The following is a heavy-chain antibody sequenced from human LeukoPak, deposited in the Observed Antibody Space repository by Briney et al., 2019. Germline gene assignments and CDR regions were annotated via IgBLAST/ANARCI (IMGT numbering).Heavy chain of an antibody. CDR2: IYTSGST. V-gene: IGHV4-61*02. D-gene: IGHD1-26*01. CDR1: GGSVSSGSYY. J-gene: IGHJ5*02. CDR3: ARDVGPGQWDWFDR. Sequence: PSETLSLTCTVSGGSVSSGSYYWSWIRPPAGKGLEWIGRIYTSGSTNYNPSLKSRVTMSVDTSKNQFSLELSSVTAADTAVYYCARDVGPGQWDWFDRWGQGTLVTVSS.